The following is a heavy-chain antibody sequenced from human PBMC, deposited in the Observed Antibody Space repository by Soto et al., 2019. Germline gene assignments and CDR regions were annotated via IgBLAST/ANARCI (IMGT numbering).Heavy chain of an antibody. CDR3: ARVPGSGTYYDNRIANDAFDI. CDR2: IWYDGSSE. J-gene: IGHJ3*02. V-gene: IGHV3-33*01. D-gene: IGHD3-10*01. CDR1: GFTFSNYG. Sequence: GGSLRLSCAASGFTFSNYGVHWVRQAPGKGLEWVAVIWYDGSSEYYTESVKGRFTISRDNSKNTLYLQMNSLRAEDTAVYCCARVPGSGTYYDNRIANDAFDIWGQGTMVTVSS.